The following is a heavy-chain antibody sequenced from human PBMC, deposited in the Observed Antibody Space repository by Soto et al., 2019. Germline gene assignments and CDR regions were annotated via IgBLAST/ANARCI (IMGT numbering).Heavy chain of an antibody. Sequence: QVQLVQSGAEVKKPGASVKLSCEASGYTFSTYYLHWVRQAPGQGPEWMGKIDPSGGSTTYARKFQGRVTMNKDTAASTVYMEMSGLRAEDTAIYYCVRSYIAATILAIDIWGQGTMVTVSS. V-gene: IGHV1-46*01. J-gene: IGHJ3*02. CDR2: IDPSGGST. D-gene: IGHD6-25*01. CDR1: GYTFSTYY. CDR3: VRSYIAATILAIDI.